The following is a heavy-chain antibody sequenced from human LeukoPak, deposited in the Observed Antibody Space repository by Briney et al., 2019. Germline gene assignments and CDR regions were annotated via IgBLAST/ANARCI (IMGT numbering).Heavy chain of an antibody. Sequence: SETLSLTCGVSGGSISNTNWWSWVRQPPGQGLEWIGEISLSGLTHYNPSLESRVTVSLDKSKNQLSLNLTSVTAADTAVYYCSRENGAFSPFGYWGQGTLVTVLS. CDR3: SRENGAFSPFGY. CDR1: GGSISNTNW. D-gene: IGHD2-8*01. CDR2: ISLSGLT. J-gene: IGHJ4*02. V-gene: IGHV4-4*02.